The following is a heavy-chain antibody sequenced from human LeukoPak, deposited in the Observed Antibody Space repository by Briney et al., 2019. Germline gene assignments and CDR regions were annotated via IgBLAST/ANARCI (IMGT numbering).Heavy chain of an antibody. CDR2: IIPIFGTA. D-gene: IGHD1-1*01. Sequence: GASVTVSCKASGGTFSSYAISWVRQAPGQGLEWMGGIIPIFGTANYAQKFQGRVTITADESTSTAYMELSSLRSEDTAVYYCAPSVAGGAFDIWGQGTMVTVSS. CDR1: GGTFSSYA. J-gene: IGHJ3*02. V-gene: IGHV1-69*13. CDR3: APSVAGGAFDI.